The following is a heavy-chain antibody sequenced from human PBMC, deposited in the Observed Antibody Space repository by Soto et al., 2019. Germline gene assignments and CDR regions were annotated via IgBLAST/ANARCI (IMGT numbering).Heavy chain of an antibody. J-gene: IGHJ3*02. CDR2: IWYDGSKT. Sequence: QQQLVESGGGVVQPGRSLRLSCAVSGFSFSSYGMQWVRQAPGKGLEWVALIWYDGSKTSYADSVKGRFTISRDNFKNTLHLEMNSLRVDDTAVYYCARAMFYYDNSGNYYDGFDMWGQGTMVTVS. D-gene: IGHD3-22*01. CDR3: ARAMFYYDNSGNYYDGFDM. V-gene: IGHV3-33*08. CDR1: GFSFSSYG.